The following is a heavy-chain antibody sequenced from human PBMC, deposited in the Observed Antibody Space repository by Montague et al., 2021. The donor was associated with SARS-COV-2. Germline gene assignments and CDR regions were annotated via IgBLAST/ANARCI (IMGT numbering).Heavy chain of an antibody. CDR2: IYYSGST. J-gene: IGHJ5*02. CDR1: GGSISSGDYY. CDR3: ARGPRITMIVVVITDIWFDP. V-gene: IGHV4-61*08. Sequence: SETLSLTCTVSGGSISSGDYYWSWIRQPPGKGLEWIGYIYYSGSTNYNPSLKSRVTISVDTSKNQFSLKLSSVTAADTAVYYCARGPRITMIVVVITDIWFDPWGQGTLVTVSS. D-gene: IGHD3-22*01.